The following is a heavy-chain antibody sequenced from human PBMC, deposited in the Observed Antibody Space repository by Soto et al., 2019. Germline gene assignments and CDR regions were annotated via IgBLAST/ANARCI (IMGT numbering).Heavy chain of an antibody. CDR3: ARDRLWYYDSSGYLYY. V-gene: IGHV3-33*01. CDR2: ILYDGGNK. Sequence: GGSLRLSCAASGFAFSTYAMHWVRQAPGKGLEWAAIILYDGGNKYYADSVKGRFTISRDNSKNTLYLQMNSLRAEDTAVYYCARDRLWYYDSSGYLYYWGQGTLVTVSS. J-gene: IGHJ4*02. CDR1: GFAFSTYA. D-gene: IGHD3-22*01.